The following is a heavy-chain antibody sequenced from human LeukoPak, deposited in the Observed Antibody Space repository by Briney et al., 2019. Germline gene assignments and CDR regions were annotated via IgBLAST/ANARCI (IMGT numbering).Heavy chain of an antibody. CDR3: AKDSCSSSSCYYDY. J-gene: IGHJ4*02. CDR2: ISGSGGST. Sequence: GGSLRLSCAASGFTFSSYAMRWVRQAPGKGLEWVSAISGSGGSTYYADSVKGRFTISRDNFKNTLYVQMNSLRAEDTAVYYCAKDSCSSSSCYYDYWGQGTLVTVSS. D-gene: IGHD2-2*01. CDR1: GFTFSSYA. V-gene: IGHV3-23*01.